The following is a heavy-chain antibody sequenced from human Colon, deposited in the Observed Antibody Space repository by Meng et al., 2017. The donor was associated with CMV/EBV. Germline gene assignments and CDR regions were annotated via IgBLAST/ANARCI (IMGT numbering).Heavy chain of an antibody. CDR2: INQDGSEK. V-gene: IGHV3-7*01. CDR1: GFTFSNYW. D-gene: IGHD2-2*01. J-gene: IGHJ6*02. CDR3: ARDANCSSTSCYLSAYYYGMDV. Sequence: GESLKISCAASGFTFSNYWMSWVRQTPGKGLEWVANINQDGSEKYYVDSVKGRFTISRDNAKNSLYLQMNGLRAEDTAVYYCARDANCSSTSCYLSAYYYGMDVWGQGTTVTVSS.